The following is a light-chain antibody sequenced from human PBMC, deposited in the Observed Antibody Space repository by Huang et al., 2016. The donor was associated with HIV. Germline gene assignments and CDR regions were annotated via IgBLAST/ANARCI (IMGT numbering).Light chain of an antibody. CDR1: QSVSTY. CDR3: QQRSSWPLIT. Sequence: EIVLTQSPATLSLSPGERATLSCRASQSVSTYLAWYQQKPGQAPRLLIYDVSKRATGIPARFSGSGSGTDFTLTISSLEPEDFAVYYCQQRSSWPLITFGPGTKVDIK. J-gene: IGKJ3*01. V-gene: IGKV3-11*01. CDR2: DVS.